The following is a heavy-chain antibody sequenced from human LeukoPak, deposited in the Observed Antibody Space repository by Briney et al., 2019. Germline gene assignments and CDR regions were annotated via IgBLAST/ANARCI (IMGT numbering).Heavy chain of an antibody. V-gene: IGHV3-30*02. J-gene: IGHJ4*02. Sequence: PGGSLRLSCAASGFTFSSYGMHWVRQAPGKGLEWVAFIRYDGSNKYYADSVKGRFTISRDNSKNTLYLQMNSLRAEDTAVYYCAKDFVVLEWLLNDYWGQGTLVTVSS. CDR3: AKDFVVLEWLLNDY. CDR2: IRYDGSNK. D-gene: IGHD3-3*01. CDR1: GFTFSSYG.